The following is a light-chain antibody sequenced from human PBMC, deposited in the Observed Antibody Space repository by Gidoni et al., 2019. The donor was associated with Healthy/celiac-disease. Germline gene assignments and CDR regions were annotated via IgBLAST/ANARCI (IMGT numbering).Light chain of an antibody. Sequence: ELVLTQSPGTLSLSPGERATLSCRASQSVSSSYLALYQQKPGQAPRLLIYGASSRATGIPDRFSGSVSGTDFTLTISRLEPEDFAVYYCQQYGSSPFGGGTKVEIK. V-gene: IGKV3-20*01. CDR3: QQYGSSP. CDR1: QSVSSSY. CDR2: GAS. J-gene: IGKJ4*01.